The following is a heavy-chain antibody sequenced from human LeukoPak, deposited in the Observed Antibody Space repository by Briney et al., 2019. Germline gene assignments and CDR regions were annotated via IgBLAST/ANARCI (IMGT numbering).Heavy chain of an antibody. V-gene: IGHV3-23*01. CDR3: ARDDGSYGYVVREGYFDY. CDR1: GFTFSSYA. CDR2: ISGSGGST. D-gene: IGHD5-18*01. J-gene: IGHJ4*02. Sequence: GASLRLSCAASGFTFSSYAMSWVRQAPGKGLEWVSAISGSGGSTYYADSVKGRFTISRDNARNSLYLQMNSLRAEDTAVYYCARDDGSYGYVVREGYFDYWGQGTLVTVSS.